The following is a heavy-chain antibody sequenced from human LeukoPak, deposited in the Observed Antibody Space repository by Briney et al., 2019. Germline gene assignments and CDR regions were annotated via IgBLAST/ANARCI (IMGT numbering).Heavy chain of an antibody. CDR2: IREDGTEK. J-gene: IGHJ3*02. Sequence: GGSLRLSCAASGFTFNKHWMSWIRQAPGKGLEWVATIREDGTEKKYADSVKGRFTISRDNAKNSLYLQMNSLRAEDMALYYCARDVDGSGSYSPWAFDIWGQGTMVTVSS. D-gene: IGHD3-10*01. CDR3: ARDVDGSGSYSPWAFDI. CDR1: GFTFNKHW. V-gene: IGHV3-7*03.